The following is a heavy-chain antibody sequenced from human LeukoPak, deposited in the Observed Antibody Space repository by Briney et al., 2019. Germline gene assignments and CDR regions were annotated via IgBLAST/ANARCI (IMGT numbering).Heavy chain of an antibody. CDR3: ARLGTNFPFGY. J-gene: IGHJ4*02. D-gene: IGHD4/OR15-4a*01. V-gene: IGHV5-51*01. Sequence: GESLKISCKGSGYSFANYWIGWVRQMLGKGLEWMGIIYPGDSDTKYSPSFQGQVTISADKSISTAYLQRSSLKASDTAMYFCARLGTNFPFGYWGQGALVTVSS. CDR1: GYSFANYW. CDR2: IYPGDSDT.